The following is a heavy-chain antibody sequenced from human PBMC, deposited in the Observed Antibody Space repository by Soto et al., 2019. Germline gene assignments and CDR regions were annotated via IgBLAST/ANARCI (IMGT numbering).Heavy chain of an antibody. Sequence: QVQLVQSGAEVKKPGSSVKVSCKASGGTFSSYAISWVRQAPGQGLEWMGGIIPIFGTANYAQKFQGRVTITADKSTSTAYMELSSLRSEDTAVYYCGRDDRMTTVSTGDWYFDLWGRGTLVTVSS. CDR2: IIPIFGTA. V-gene: IGHV1-69*06. J-gene: IGHJ2*01. CDR3: GRDDRMTTVSTGDWYFDL. CDR1: GGTFSSYA. D-gene: IGHD4-4*01.